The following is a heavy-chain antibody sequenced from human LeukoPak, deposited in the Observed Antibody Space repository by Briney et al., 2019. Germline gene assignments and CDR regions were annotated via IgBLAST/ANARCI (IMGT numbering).Heavy chain of an antibody. V-gene: IGHV4-31*03. CDR2: IYYSGST. Sequence: SETLSLTCTVSGGSISSGGYYWSWIRQHPGKGLEWIGYIYYSGSTYYNPSLKSRVTISVDTSKNQFSLKLSSVTAADTAVYYCARLYSNYVDYWGQGTLVTVSS. D-gene: IGHD4-11*01. J-gene: IGHJ4*02. CDR1: GGSISSGGYY. CDR3: ARLYSNYVDY.